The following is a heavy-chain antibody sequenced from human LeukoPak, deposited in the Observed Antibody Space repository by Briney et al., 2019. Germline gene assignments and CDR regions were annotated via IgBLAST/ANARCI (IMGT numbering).Heavy chain of an antibody. J-gene: IGHJ3*02. V-gene: IGHV3-23*01. D-gene: IGHD3-10*01. CDR2: ISGSGGST. CDR3: AKPGFWTLWFGESKDAFDI. CDR1: GFTFSSYA. Sequence: PGGSLRLSCAASGFTFSSYAMSWVRQAPGKGLEWVSAISGSGGSTYYADSVKGRFTISRDNSKNTLYLQMNSLRAEDTAVYYCAKPGFWTLWFGESKDAFDIWGQGTMVTVSS.